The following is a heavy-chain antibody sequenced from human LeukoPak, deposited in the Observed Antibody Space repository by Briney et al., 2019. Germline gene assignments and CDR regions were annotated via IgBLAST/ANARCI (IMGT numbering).Heavy chain of an antibody. CDR2: ISSSGGNT. CDR1: GFTFSSYA. Sequence: GGSLRLSCAASGFTFSSYAMSWVRQAPGKSLEWVSAISSSGGNTYYADSVKGRFTISRDNSKNTLYLQMNSLRAEDTAVYYCAKGGSDYDDHGYSFDYWGQGALVTVSS. J-gene: IGHJ4*02. CDR3: AKGGSDYDDHGYSFDY. D-gene: IGHD1-26*01. V-gene: IGHV3-23*01.